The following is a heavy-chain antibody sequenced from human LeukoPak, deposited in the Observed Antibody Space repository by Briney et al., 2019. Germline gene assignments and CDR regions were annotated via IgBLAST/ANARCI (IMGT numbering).Heavy chain of an antibody. D-gene: IGHD4-17*01. J-gene: IGHJ3*02. CDR3: ARELEYGYYVDAFDI. V-gene: IGHV3-21*01. CDR2: ISSSSSYI. Sequence: GGSLRLSCAASGFTFSSYSMNWVRQAPGKGLEWVSSISSSSSYIYYADSVKGRFTISRDNAKNSLYLQMNSLRAEDTAVYYCARELEYGYYVDAFDIWGQGTMVTVSS. CDR1: GFTFSSYS.